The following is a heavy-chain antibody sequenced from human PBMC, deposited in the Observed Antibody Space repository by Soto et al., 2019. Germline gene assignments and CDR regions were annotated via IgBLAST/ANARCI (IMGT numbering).Heavy chain of an antibody. CDR3: ASCPLGYCSGGSCYNY. V-gene: IGHV4-4*07. D-gene: IGHD2-15*01. J-gene: IGHJ4*02. CDR2: IYTSGST. CDR1: GGSISSYY. Sequence: SETLSLTCTVSGGSISSYYWSWIRQPAGKGLEWIGRIYTSGSTYYNPSLKSRVTMSVDTSKNQFSLKLSSVTAADTAVYYCASCPLGYCSGGSCYNYWGQGTLVTVSS.